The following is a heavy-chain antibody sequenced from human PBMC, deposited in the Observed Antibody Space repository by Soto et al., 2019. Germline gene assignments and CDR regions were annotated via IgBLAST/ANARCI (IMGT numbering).Heavy chain of an antibody. D-gene: IGHD2-15*01. CDR2: ISNSGGTI. V-gene: IGHV3-11*01. Sequence: QVQLVESGGGLVKPGGSLRLPCPASGSTFSDYYMTWIRQPPGKGLEWVSYISNSGGTIYYTDSVKGRFTISRDNAKNSLYLQMSSLRAEDTAVYYCARYGGSGLRKFDYWGQGTLVTVSS. CDR1: GSTFSDYY. J-gene: IGHJ4*02. CDR3: ARYGGSGLRKFDY.